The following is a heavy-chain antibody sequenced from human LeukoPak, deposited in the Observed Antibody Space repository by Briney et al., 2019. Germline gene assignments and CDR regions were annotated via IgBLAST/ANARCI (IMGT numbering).Heavy chain of an antibody. CDR2: TRNKANSYTT. J-gene: IGHJ4*02. CDR3: AIGYNSFDS. V-gene: IGHV3-72*01. CDR1: GFTFSDHY. Sequence: HPGGSLRLSCAASGFTFSDHYMDWVRQAPGKGLEWVGRTRNKANSYTTVYAASVKGRFTISRDESENSLLLQMNSLKTEDTAVYYCAIGYNSFDSWGQGTLVTVSS. D-gene: IGHD1-1*01.